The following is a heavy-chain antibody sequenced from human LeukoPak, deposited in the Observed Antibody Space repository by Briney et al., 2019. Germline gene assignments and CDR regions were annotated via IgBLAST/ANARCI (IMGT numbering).Heavy chain of an antibody. CDR1: GGSISSGGYS. D-gene: IGHD4-17*01. V-gene: IGHV4-30-2*01. CDR2: IYHSGST. Sequence: PSQTLSLTCAVSGGSISSGGYSWSWIRQPPGKGLEWIGYIYHSGSTYYNPSLKSRVTISADRSKNQFSLKLSSVTAADTAVYYCARDHLGDGDYVSFGYWGQGTLVTASS. J-gene: IGHJ4*02. CDR3: ARDHLGDGDYVSFGY.